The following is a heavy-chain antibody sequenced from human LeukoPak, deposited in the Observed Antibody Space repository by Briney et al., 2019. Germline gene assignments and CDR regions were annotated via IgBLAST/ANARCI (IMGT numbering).Heavy chain of an antibody. CDR2: IYTSGST. Sequence: PSETLSLTCTVSGGSISSYYWSWIRQPAGKGLEWIGRIYTSGSTNYNPSLKSRVTMSVDTSKNQFSLKLSSVTAADTAVYYCARAIVVVPADYYYYYMDVWGKGPTVTVSS. CDR3: ARAIVVVPADYYYYYMDV. V-gene: IGHV4-4*07. J-gene: IGHJ6*03. CDR1: GGSISSYY. D-gene: IGHD2-2*01.